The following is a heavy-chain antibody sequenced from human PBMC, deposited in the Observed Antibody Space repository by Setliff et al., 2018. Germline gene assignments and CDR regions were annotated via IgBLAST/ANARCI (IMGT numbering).Heavy chain of an antibody. CDR1: GGSLSDYY. V-gene: IGHV4-34*01. CDR3: ARRGYYYGWGDSNAFDI. D-gene: IGHD3-10*01. J-gene: IGHJ3*02. Sequence: SETLSLTCAVYGGSLSDYYWSWIRQPPGKGLEWIGEIHHSGSTNYNPSLKSRVTISVDTSKNQFSLKLSSVTAADTAVYYCARRGYYYGWGDSNAFDIWGQGTMVTVSS. CDR2: IHHSGST.